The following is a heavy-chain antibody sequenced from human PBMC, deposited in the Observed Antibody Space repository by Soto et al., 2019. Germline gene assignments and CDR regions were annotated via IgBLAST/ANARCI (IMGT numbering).Heavy chain of an antibody. Sequence: QVQLVESGGGVVQPGRSLRLSCAASGFTFSSYGMHWVRQAPGKGLEWVAVIWYDGSNKYYADSVKGRFTISRDNSKNTLYLQMNSLRAEDTAVYYCAKPRGSEGDILTGYYEDYFDYWGQGTLVTVSS. J-gene: IGHJ4*02. CDR1: GFTFSSYG. V-gene: IGHV3-33*06. D-gene: IGHD3-9*01. CDR2: IWYDGSNK. CDR3: AKPRGSEGDILTGYYEDYFDY.